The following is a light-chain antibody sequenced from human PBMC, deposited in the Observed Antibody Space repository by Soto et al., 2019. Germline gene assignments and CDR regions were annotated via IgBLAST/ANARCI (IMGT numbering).Light chain of an antibody. CDR3: QQYNNGTAWT. Sequence: EIVMTQSPATLSVSPGERSTLSCMASQSVSSNLAWYQQKPGQAPRLLIYGASTRATGIPARFSGSGSGTEFTLTISSLQSEDFAVYYCQQYNNGTAWTFGQGTKVDIK. CDR2: GAS. V-gene: IGKV3-15*01. J-gene: IGKJ1*01. CDR1: QSVSSN.